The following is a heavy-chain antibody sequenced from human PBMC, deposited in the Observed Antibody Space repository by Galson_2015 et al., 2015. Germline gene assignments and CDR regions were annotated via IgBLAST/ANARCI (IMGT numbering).Heavy chain of an antibody. J-gene: IGHJ4*02. CDR1: GFTSDDYT. V-gene: IGHV3-49*03. D-gene: IGHD1-1*01. CDR2: IRSKPYGGTT. CDR3: STTDANQPTTNK. Sequence: SLRLSCAASGFTSDDYTMSWFRLAPGKGLEWVGFIRSKPYGGTTEYAASVKGRFTISRDDSKSIAYLQMNSLKTEDTAVYFCSTTDANQPTTNKWGQGTLVTVSS.